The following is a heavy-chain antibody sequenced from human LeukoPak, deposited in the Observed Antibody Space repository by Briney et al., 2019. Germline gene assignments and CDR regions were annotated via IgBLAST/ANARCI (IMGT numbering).Heavy chain of an antibody. CDR3: ARTGGSFYFYYYMDV. CDR2: IYYSGST. D-gene: IGHD1-26*01. J-gene: IGHJ6*03. CDR1: GGSISSYY. Sequence: SETLSLTCTVSGGSISSYYWSWIRQPPGKGLEWIGYIYYSGSTKYNPSPKSRVTISVDTSKNQFSLKLSSVTAADTAVYYCARTGGSFYFYYYMDVWGKGTTVTVSS. V-gene: IGHV4-59*12.